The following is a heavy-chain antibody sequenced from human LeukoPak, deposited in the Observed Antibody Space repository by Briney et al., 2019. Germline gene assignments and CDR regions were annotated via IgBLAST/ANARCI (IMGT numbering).Heavy chain of an antibody. J-gene: IGHJ4*02. CDR1: GGSISSSSYY. CDR2: IYYSGST. Sequence: SETLSLTCTVSGGSISSSSYYWGWIRQPPGKGLEWIGSIYYSGSTYYNPSLKSRVTISVDTSKNQFSLKLSSVTAADTAVYYCARRNRGVRGVIDYWGQGTLVTVSS. V-gene: IGHV4-39*01. CDR3: ARRNRGVRGVIDY. D-gene: IGHD3-10*01.